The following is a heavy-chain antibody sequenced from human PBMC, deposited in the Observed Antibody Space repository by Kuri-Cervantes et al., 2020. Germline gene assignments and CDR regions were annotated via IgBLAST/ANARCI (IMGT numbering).Heavy chain of an antibody. CDR2: ISSSSSTI. D-gene: IGHD5-24*01. Sequence: GESLKISCAASGFTFSDYYMSWVRQAPGKGLEWVSYISSSSSTIYYADSVKGRFTISRDNAKNSLYPQMNSLRDEDTAVYYCARGSRDGYKNFLDYWGQGTLVTVSS. CDR3: ARGSRDGYKNFLDY. J-gene: IGHJ4*02. V-gene: IGHV3-11*04. CDR1: GFTFSDYY.